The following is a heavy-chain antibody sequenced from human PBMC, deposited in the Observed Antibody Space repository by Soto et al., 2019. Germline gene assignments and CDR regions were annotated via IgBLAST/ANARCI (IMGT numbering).Heavy chain of an antibody. CDR3: ARGYLAVAGQDYFDY. CDR1: SFSISSGYY. J-gene: IGHJ4*02. Sequence: SETLSLTCAVSSFSISSGYYWGWVRQPPGKGLEWIGSIYHSGTTNYNPSLKSRVTISVDTSKNQFSLKLSSVTAADTAVYYCARGYLAVAGQDYFDYWGQGTLVTVSS. V-gene: IGHV4-38-2*01. CDR2: IYHSGTT. D-gene: IGHD6-19*01.